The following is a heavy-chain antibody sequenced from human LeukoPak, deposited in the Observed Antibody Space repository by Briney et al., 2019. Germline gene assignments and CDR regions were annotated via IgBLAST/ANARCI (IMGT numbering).Heavy chain of an antibody. CDR1: GGSISSYF. D-gene: IGHD2-15*01. Sequence: SDTLSLTCTVSGGSISSYFWSWIRQPPGKGLEWIGYIYYSGSTNHNPSLKSRVTISVDTSKNQFSLKLSSVTTADTAVYYCATTSEGYWRGGSCWDYYYYMDVWGKGTTVTVSS. CDR3: ATTSEGYWRGGSCWDYYYYMDV. J-gene: IGHJ6*03. CDR2: IYYSGST. V-gene: IGHV4-59*07.